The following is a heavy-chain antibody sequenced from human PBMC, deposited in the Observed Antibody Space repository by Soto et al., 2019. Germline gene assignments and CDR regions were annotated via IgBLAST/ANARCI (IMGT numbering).Heavy chain of an antibody. V-gene: IGHV1-69*13. CDR1: GGTFSSYA. Sequence: SVKVSCKASGGTFSSYAISWVRQAPGQGLEWMGGIIPIFGTANYAQKFQGRVTITADESTSTAYMELSSLRSEDTAVYYCAHAREYYYDSSGYYLDYWGQGTLVTVSS. J-gene: IGHJ4*02. CDR2: IIPIFGTA. CDR3: AHAREYYYDSSGYYLDY. D-gene: IGHD3-22*01.